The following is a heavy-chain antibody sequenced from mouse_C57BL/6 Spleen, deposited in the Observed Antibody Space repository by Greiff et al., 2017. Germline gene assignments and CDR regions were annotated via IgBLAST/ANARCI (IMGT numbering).Heavy chain of an antibody. D-gene: IGHD3-1*01. CDR1: GFSLTSYG. CDR3: ARASDYFDY. Sequence: VKLMESGPGLVQPSQSLSITCTVSGFSLTSYGVHWVRQSPGKGLEWLGVIWSGGSTDYNAAFISRLSISKDNSKSQVFFKMNSLQADVTAIYYCARASDYFDYWGQGTTLTVSS. V-gene: IGHV2-2*01. J-gene: IGHJ2*01. CDR2: IWSGGST.